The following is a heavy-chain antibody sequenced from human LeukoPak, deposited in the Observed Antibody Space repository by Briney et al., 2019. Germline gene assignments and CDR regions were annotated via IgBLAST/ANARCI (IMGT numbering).Heavy chain of an antibody. V-gene: IGHV4-34*01. Sequence: SETLSLTCAAYGGSFSGYYWSWIRQPPGKGLEWIGEINHSGSTNYNPSLKSRVTISVDTSKNQFSLKLSSVTAADTAVYYCARALRWFGDMDVWGQGTTVTVSS. D-gene: IGHD3-10*01. J-gene: IGHJ6*02. CDR3: ARALRWFGDMDV. CDR1: GGSFSGYY. CDR2: INHSGST.